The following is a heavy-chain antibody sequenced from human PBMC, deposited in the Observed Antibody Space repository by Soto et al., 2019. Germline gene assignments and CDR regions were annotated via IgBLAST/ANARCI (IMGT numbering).Heavy chain of an antibody. J-gene: IGHJ6*02. Sequence: EVQLVESGGGLVTPGGSLRLSCAASGFTFSNAWMNWVRQAPGKGLEWVGRIKSKTDGGTTDYAAPVKGRFTISRDDSKNTLYLQMNSLNTEDTAVYYCTTPTIKVTTMGSGDYYYYGMDVWGQGTTVTVSS. CDR1: GFTFSNAW. V-gene: IGHV3-15*07. CDR2: IKSKTDGGTT. D-gene: IGHD4-17*01. CDR3: TTPTIKVTTMGSGDYYYYGMDV.